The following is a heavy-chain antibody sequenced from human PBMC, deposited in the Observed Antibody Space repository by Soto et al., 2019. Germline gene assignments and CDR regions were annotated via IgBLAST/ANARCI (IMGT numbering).Heavy chain of an antibody. V-gene: IGHV4-59*01. CDR1: GGSISSNY. Sequence: QVQLQESGPGLVKPSETLSLTCTVSGGSISSNYWGWFRQPPGKGLEGIGYIYYSGSTNYNPSLKSRVTISVDTSKNQFSLKLSSVTAADTAVYYCAREGTTVDSYYYYGMDVWGQGTTVTVSS. D-gene: IGHD1-1*01. J-gene: IGHJ6*02. CDR3: AREGTTVDSYYYYGMDV. CDR2: IYYSGST.